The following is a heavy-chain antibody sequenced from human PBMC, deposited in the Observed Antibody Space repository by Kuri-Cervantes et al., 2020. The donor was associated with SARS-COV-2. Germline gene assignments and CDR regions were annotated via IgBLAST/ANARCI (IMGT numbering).Heavy chain of an antibody. V-gene: IGHV1-2*02. J-gene: IGHJ3*02. Sequence: ASVNVPCKASGYTFTGYYMHWVRQAPGQGLEWMGWINPNSGGTNYAQKFQGRVTMTRDTSISTAYMELSRLRSDDTAVYYCARVRIVVVIDAFDIWGQGTMVTVSS. CDR2: INPNSGGT. CDR1: GYTFTGYY. D-gene: IGHD3-22*01. CDR3: ARVRIVVVIDAFDI.